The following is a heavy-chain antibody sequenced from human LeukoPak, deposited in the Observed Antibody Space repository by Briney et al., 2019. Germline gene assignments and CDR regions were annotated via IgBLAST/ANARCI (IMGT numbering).Heavy chain of an antibody. Sequence: ASLKVSFKASGDTFTSYIISWVRHGPGQGLEWIGWIRAYTVNTTYAQKLQGRVTMTTDTSTSTDYMELRSLRSDDTAVYYCARDHYGILTGYYHYYYFMDVWGKGTTVTISS. D-gene: IGHD3-9*01. J-gene: IGHJ6*03. V-gene: IGHV1-18*01. CDR2: IRAYTVNT. CDR1: GDTFTSYI. CDR3: ARDHYGILTGYYHYYYFMDV.